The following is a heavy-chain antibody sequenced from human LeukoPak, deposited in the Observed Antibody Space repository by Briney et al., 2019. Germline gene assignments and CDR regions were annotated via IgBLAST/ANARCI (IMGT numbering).Heavy chain of an antibody. CDR1: GYSFTNYG. Sequence: ASVKVSCKASGYSFTNYGISWVRQAPGQGLEWMGWISGDKGSTNYAQKLQDRVIMTADTYTNTAYMELRSLRSDDTAVYYCAGSLGYCTSNVCYLKYWGQGTLVTVSS. CDR2: ISGDKGST. V-gene: IGHV1-18*01. D-gene: IGHD2-8*01. CDR3: AGSLGYCTSNVCYLKY. J-gene: IGHJ4*02.